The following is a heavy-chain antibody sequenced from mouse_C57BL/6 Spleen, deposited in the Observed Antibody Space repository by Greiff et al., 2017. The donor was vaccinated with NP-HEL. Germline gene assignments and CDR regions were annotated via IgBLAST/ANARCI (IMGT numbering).Heavy chain of an antibody. D-gene: IGHD1-1*01. CDR3: ARGITTVVATGFDY. Sequence: EVKLVESGGGLVKPGGSLKLSCAASGFTFSDYGMHWVRQAPEKGLEWVAYISSGSSTIYYADTVKGRFTISRDNAKNTLFLQMTSLRSEDTAMYYCARGITTVVATGFDYWGQGTTLTVSS. CDR2: ISSGSSTI. J-gene: IGHJ2*01. V-gene: IGHV5-17*01. CDR1: GFTFSDYG.